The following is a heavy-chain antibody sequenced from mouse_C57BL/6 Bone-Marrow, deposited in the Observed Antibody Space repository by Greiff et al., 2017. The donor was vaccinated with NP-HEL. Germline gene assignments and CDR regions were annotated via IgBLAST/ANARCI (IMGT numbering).Heavy chain of an antibody. CDR1: GFNIKDYY. V-gene: IGHV14-2*01. Sequence: VQLKESGAELVKPGASVKLSCTASGFNIKDYYMHWVKQRTEQGLEWIGRIDPEDGETKYAPKFQGKATITADTSSNTAYLQLSSLTSEDTAVYYCASPLTTVVARYFDYWGQGTTLTVSS. J-gene: IGHJ2*01. CDR3: ASPLTTVVARYFDY. CDR2: IDPEDGET. D-gene: IGHD1-1*01.